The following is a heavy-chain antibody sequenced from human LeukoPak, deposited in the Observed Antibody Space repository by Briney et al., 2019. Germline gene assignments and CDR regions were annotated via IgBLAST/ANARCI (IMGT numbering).Heavy chain of an antibody. J-gene: IGHJ5*02. V-gene: IGHV3-74*01. CDR2: INSDGSGT. D-gene: IGHD2-21*02. Sequence: GGSLRLSCAASGFTFSTYWMHWVRQAPGKGLVWVSRINSDGSGTTYADSVKGRFTISRDNAKNTVDLQMNSLRGEDTAVYYCARDAGDCGGDCPRWFDPWGQGTLVTVSS. CDR3: ARDAGDCGGDCPRWFDP. CDR1: GFTFSTYW.